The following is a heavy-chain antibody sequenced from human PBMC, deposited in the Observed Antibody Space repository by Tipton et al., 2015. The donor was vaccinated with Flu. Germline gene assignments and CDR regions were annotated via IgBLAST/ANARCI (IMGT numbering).Heavy chain of an antibody. Sequence: TLSLTCTVSGGSISSYYWSWIRQPPGKGLEWIGYIYYSGSTNYNPSLKSRVTISVDTSKNQFSLKLSSVTAADTAVYYCARVYGDLLDYWGQGTLVTVSS. V-gene: IGHV4-59*01. CDR2: IYYSGST. J-gene: IGHJ4*02. D-gene: IGHD4-17*01. CDR1: GGSISSYY. CDR3: ARVYGDLLDY.